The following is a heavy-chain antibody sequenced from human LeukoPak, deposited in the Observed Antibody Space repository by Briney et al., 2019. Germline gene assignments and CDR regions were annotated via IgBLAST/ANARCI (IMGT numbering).Heavy chain of an antibody. CDR3: AKDLGGGTERVDAFDI. CDR2: ITWDGGTT. J-gene: IGHJ3*02. V-gene: IGHV3-43*01. CDR1: GFSFDDHT. Sequence: GGSLRLSCAASGFSFDDHTMNWVRQAPGKGLEWVSLITWDGGTTYNADSVKGRCTISRDNIKYSLYLQMNSLRAEDTALYYCAKDLGGGTERVDAFDIWGQGTMVTVSS. D-gene: IGHD6-25*01.